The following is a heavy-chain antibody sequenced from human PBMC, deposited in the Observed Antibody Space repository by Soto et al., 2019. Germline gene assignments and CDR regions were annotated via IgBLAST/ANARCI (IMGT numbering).Heavy chain of an antibody. CDR3: ARGLNSWTSFDY. Sequence: GGSLRLSCAASGLTVSSTSMNWVRQAPGKGLEWVSVIYTGGSPYYADSVKGRFTISRDNSKNTLYLQMNSLRAEDTAVYYCARGLNSWTSFDYWGQGTLVTVSS. J-gene: IGHJ4*02. CDR1: GLTVSSTS. D-gene: IGHD6-13*01. V-gene: IGHV3-53*01. CDR2: IYTGGSP.